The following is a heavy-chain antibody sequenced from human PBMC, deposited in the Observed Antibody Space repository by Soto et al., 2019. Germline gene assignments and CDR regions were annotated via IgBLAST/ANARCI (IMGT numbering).Heavy chain of an antibody. V-gene: IGHV1-8*02. Sequence: QVQLVQSGAEMKKPGASVKVSCKASGYTFTSYDINWVRQAAGQGPEWMGSVTPRNGDTAFAQKSQGRVTVTSNTSKSTVYMELSNLRSDDTAVYYCARGGSYWARRHYFDSWGQGTLVTVSS. CDR2: VTPRNGDT. CDR3: ARGGSYWARRHYFDS. J-gene: IGHJ4*02. CDR1: GYTFTSYD. D-gene: IGHD2-8*02.